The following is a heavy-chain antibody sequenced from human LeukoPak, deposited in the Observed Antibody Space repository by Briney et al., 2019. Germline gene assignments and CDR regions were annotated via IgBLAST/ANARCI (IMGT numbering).Heavy chain of an antibody. V-gene: IGHV3-21*01. J-gene: IGHJ5*02. CDR2: ISSSSRYI. CDR3: ARDTIYRWSGYFWFDP. CDR1: GFTFISYS. Sequence: PGGSLRLSCVASGFTFISYSMNWVRQAPGKGLEWVSSISSSSRYIYYADSMKGRFTVSRDNAKNSLYLQMNSLRAEDTAVYYCARDTIYRWSGYFWFDPWGQGTLVTVSS. D-gene: IGHD3-3*01.